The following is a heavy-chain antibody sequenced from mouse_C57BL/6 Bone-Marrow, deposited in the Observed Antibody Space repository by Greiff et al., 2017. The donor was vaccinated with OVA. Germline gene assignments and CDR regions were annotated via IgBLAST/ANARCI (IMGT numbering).Heavy chain of an antibody. CDR2: IYPRDGST. V-gene: IGHV1-85*01. CDR1: GYTFTSYD. Sequence: QVQLKESGAELVKPGASVKLSCKASGYTFTSYDINWVKQRPGQGLEWIGWIYPRDGSTKYNEKFKGKATLTVDTSSSTAYMELHSLTSEDSAVYFCARDTTGAMDYWGQGTSVTVSS. D-gene: IGHD1-1*01. CDR3: ARDTTGAMDY. J-gene: IGHJ4*01.